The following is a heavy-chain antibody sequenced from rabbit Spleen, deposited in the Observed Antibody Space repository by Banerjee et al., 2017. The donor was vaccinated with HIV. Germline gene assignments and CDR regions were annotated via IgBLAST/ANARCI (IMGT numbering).Heavy chain of an antibody. V-gene: IGHV1S47*01. CDR1: GFDFSNYG. CDR2: IYAAKGST. CDR3: ARDTGSSFSSYGMDL. Sequence: QEQLVESGGGLVQPGGSLKLSCKASGFDFSNYGVSWVRQAPGKGLEWIGIIYAAKGSTDYASWVNGRFTISSDNAQSTVDLKMTSLTAADTATYFCARDTGSSFSSYGMDLWGPGTLVTVS. D-gene: IGHD8-1*01. J-gene: IGHJ6*01.